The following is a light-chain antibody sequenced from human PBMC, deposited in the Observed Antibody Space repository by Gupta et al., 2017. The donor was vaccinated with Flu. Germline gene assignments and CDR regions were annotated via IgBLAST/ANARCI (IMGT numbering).Light chain of an antibody. J-gene: IGLJ2*01. CDR3: NSRDSTDNHQAV. Sequence: SSELTQDPAVSVALGQPVRITCRGDSLSNSYASWYQQKPGQAPVLVIYAKNIRPSGIPDRVSGSSSGNTASLTITGAQAEDEADYYCNSRDSTDNHQAVFGGGTKLTVL. CDR2: AKN. CDR1: SLSNSY. V-gene: IGLV3-19*01.